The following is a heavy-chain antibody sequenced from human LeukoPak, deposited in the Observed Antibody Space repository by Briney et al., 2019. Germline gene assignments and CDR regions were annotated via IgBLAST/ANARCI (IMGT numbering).Heavy chain of an antibody. D-gene: IGHD3-9*01. Sequence: GGSLRLSCAASGFTFDDYAMHWVRQAPGKGLEWVSGISWNSGSIGYADSVKGRFTISRDNAKNSPCLQMNSLRAEDTALYYCAKDGAVLRYFDSPFFDYWGQGTLVTVSS. V-gene: IGHV3-9*01. J-gene: IGHJ4*02. CDR1: GFTFDDYA. CDR3: AKDGAVLRYFDSPFFDY. CDR2: ISWNSGSI.